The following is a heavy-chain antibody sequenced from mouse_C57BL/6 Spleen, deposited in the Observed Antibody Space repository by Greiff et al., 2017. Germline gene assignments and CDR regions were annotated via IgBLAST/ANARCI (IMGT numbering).Heavy chain of an antibody. Sequence: QVQLHQPGAELVRPGSSVKLSCKASGYTFTSYWMHWVKQRPIQGLEWIGNIDPSDSETHYNQKFKDKATLTVDKSSSTAYRQLSSLTSEDSAVYYCAREGATVVATEGVAYWGQGTLVTVSA. D-gene: IGHD1-1*01. V-gene: IGHV1-52*01. CDR2: IDPSDSET. CDR1: GYTFTSYW. J-gene: IGHJ3*01. CDR3: AREGATVVATEGVAY.